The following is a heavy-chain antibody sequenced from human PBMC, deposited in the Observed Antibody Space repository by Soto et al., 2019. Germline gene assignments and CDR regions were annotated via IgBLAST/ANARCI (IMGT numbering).Heavy chain of an antibody. CDR1: GNTFTSYA. CDR3: ARGFPLWFDP. D-gene: IGHD3-3*01. J-gene: IGHJ5*02. V-gene: IGHV1-3*05. Sequence: QGQLVQSGAEEKKPGSTAKVACKTSGNTFTSYAMDWVRQAPGQRIEWMGWITAGNVTTKKSQKFQGRVTITRDTSARTAYMELSSQRSEDTAVYFSARGFPLWFDPWCQGTLVTVSS. CDR2: ITAGNVTT.